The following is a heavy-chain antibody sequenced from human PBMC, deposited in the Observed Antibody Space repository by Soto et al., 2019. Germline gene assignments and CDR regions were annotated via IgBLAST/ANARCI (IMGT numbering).Heavy chain of an antibody. D-gene: IGHD2-8*01. CDR3: AIGVYYSIFNI. V-gene: IGHV3-23*01. CDR2: ISGSGGRT. J-gene: IGHJ3*02. Sequence: GGSLRLSCVASGFPFRSYAMSWVRQTPGKGLEWFSGISGSGGRTYYADSVKGRFTISRDNSNNTLSLQMQILIVEDTAVYFCAIGVYYSIFNIWGQWTVVTVS. CDR1: GFPFRSYA.